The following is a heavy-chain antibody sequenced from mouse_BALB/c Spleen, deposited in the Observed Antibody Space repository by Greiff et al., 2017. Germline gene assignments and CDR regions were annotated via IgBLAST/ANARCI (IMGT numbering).Heavy chain of an antibody. CDR2: INPGSGGT. CDR3: ARSIHLLKYFDY. D-gene: IGHD1-3*01. Sequence: VQLQQSGAELVRPGTSVKVSCKASGYAFTNYLIEWVKQRPGQGLEWIGVINPGSGGTNYNEKFKGKATLTADKSSSTAYMQLSSLTSDDSAVYFCARSIHLLKYFDYWGQGTTLTVSS. J-gene: IGHJ2*01. V-gene: IGHV1-54*03. CDR1: GYAFTNYL.